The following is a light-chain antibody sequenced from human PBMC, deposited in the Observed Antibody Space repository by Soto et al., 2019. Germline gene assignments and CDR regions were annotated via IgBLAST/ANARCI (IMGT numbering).Light chain of an antibody. CDR3: QQYNNWPPWT. V-gene: IGKV3-15*01. CDR2: GAS. Sequence: EILMTQSPATLSLSPGEISTLSCRSSQSVSSNLAWYQQKPGQAPRLLIYGASTRATGIPARFSGSGSGTEFTLTISSLQSEDFAVYYCQQYNNWPPWTFGQGTKVDI. J-gene: IGKJ1*01. CDR1: QSVSSN.